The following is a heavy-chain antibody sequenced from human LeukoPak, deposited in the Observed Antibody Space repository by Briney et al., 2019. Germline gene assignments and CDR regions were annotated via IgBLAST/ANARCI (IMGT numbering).Heavy chain of an antibody. V-gene: IGHV1-2*02. CDR2: IHPNSGGT. CDR1: GYTFTGYY. Sequence: VASVKVSCKASGYTFTGYYLHWVRQAPGQGLEWTGWIHPNSGGTNYAQKFQGRVTMTRDTSISTAYLDLSRLRSDDTAVYYCARVVVRDANNYKDYWGQGTLVTVSS. J-gene: IGHJ4*02. D-gene: IGHD5-24*01. CDR3: ARVVVRDANNYKDY.